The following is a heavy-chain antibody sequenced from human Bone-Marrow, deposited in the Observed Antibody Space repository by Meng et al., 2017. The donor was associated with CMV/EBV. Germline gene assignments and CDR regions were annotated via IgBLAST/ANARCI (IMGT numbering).Heavy chain of an antibody. CDR2: ISSSSSTI. V-gene: IGHV3-48*04. CDR3: ARGEHCSSTSCYPHYYGMDV. D-gene: IGHD2-2*01. J-gene: IGHJ6*02. CDR1: GFTFSSYS. Sequence: GESLKISCAASGFTFSSYSMNWVRQAPGKGLEWVSYISSSSSTIYYADSVKGRFTISRDNAKNSLYLQMNSLRAEDTAVYYCARGEHCSSTSCYPHYYGMDVWGQGTTVTVSS.